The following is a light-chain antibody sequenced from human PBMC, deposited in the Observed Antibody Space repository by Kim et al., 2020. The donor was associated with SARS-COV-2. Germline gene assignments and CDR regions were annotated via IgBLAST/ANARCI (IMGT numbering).Light chain of an antibody. J-gene: IGLJ3*02. CDR2: DVS. CDR3: SSYTSSSTPWV. Sequence: QSITISCTGTSSDGGGYNYVSWYQQHPGKAPKLMIYDVSNRPSGVSNRFSGSKSGNTASLTISGLQAEDEADYYCSSYTSSSTPWVFGGGTKLTVL. CDR1: SSDGGGYNY. V-gene: IGLV2-14*03.